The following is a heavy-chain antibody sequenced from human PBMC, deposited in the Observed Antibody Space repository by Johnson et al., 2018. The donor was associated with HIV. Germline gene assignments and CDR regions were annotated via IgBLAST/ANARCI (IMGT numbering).Heavy chain of an antibody. V-gene: IGHV3-30-3*01. CDR3: ARALGVGATADDAFEI. CDR1: GFTFRDYA. Sequence: QVQLVESGGGVVQPGSSLRLSCAASGFTFRDYAMHWVRQAPGKGLERVTVISYDGSNEYYADSVKDRFTISRDNSKNTLYLQMNSLRTEDTAVYYCARALGVGATADDAFEICGQGTMVTVSS. D-gene: IGHD1-26*01. CDR2: ISYDGSNE. J-gene: IGHJ3*02.